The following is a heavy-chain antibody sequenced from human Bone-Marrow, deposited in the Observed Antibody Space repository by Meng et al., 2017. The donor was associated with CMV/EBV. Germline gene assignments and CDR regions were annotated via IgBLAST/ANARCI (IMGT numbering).Heavy chain of an antibody. V-gene: IGHV3-9*01. CDR2: INWNSGII. CDR1: GFTFGDYA. Sequence: SLRLSCAASGFTFGDYAMHWVRQAPGKGLEWVSGINWNSGIIVYADSVKGRFTISRDNAKKSLYLQMNSLRAEDTAVYYCVRYENLQHGMDVWGQGTTVTVSS. CDR3: VRYENLQHGMDV. D-gene: IGHD1-1*01. J-gene: IGHJ6*02.